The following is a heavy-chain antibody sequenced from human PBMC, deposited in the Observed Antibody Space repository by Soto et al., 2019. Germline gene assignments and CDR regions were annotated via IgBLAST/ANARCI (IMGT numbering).Heavy chain of an antibody. J-gene: IGHJ4*02. CDR3: ARGGHVVVVTAALDY. Sequence: QVQLVQSGAEVKKPGASVKVSCKASGDTFTDYYIHWVRQAPGQGLEWMGTVNPSGGHTTYAQHFLGRMTMTRDTSTSTLYMELTCLTSEETAVYDCARGGHVVVVTAALDYWGQGTLVTVSS. V-gene: IGHV1-46*01. D-gene: IGHD2-21*02. CDR1: GDTFTDYY. CDR2: VNPSGGHT.